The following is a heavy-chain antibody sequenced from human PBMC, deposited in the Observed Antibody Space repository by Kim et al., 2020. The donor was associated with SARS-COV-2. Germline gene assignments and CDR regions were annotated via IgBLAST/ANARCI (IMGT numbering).Heavy chain of an antibody. J-gene: IGHJ6*04. CDR2: ISYDGSNK. Sequence: GGSLRLSCAASGFTFSSYGMHWVRQAPGKGLEWVAVISYDGSNKYYADSVKGRFTISRDNSKNTLYLQMNSLRAEDTAVYYRAREEYIVVVPAAPDHYYYGMDVWGEGTTVTVSS. V-gene: IGHV3-33*05. CDR3: AREEYIVVVPAAPDHYYYGMDV. CDR1: GFTFSSYG. D-gene: IGHD2-2*01.